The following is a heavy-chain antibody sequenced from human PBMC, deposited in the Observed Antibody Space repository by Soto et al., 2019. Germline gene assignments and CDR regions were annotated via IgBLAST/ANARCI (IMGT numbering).Heavy chain of an antibody. V-gene: IGHV1-69*02. D-gene: IGHD5-12*01. CDR2: LIPILGLA. Sequence: QVQLVQSGAEVRKPGSSVKVSCQASGGTFSNSTVTWVRQAPGQGLEWMGRLIPILGLANYAQKFRGRLTITADESTTTAYMELRSLRSEDTAIYYCARFKLGDDYWGQGTLVTVSS. CDR3: ARFKLGDDY. CDR1: GGTFSNST. J-gene: IGHJ4*02.